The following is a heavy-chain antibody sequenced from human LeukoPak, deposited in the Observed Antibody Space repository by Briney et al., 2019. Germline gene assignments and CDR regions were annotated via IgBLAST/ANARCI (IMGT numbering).Heavy chain of an antibody. CDR1: GYTFTSYD. CDR3: ARAGYCSSTSCYRYYYMDV. Sequence: ASVKVSCKASGYTFTSYDINWVRQATGQGLEWMGWMNPNSGNTGYAQKFQGRVTITRNTSLNTAYMELSSLRSEDTAVYYCARAGYCSSTSCYRYYYMDVWGKGTTVTVSS. V-gene: IGHV1-8*03. CDR2: MNPNSGNT. J-gene: IGHJ6*03. D-gene: IGHD2-2*01.